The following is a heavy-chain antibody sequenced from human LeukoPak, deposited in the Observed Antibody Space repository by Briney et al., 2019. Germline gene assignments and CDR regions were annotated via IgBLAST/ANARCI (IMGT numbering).Heavy chain of an antibody. J-gene: IGHJ4*02. CDR1: GYTFTGYY. CDR3: ARGYYDGCWDY. V-gene: IGHV1-2*04. D-gene: IGHD3-22*01. CDR2: INPNSGGT. Sequence: ASVKVSCKASGYTFTGYYIHWVRQAPGQGLEWMGWINPNSGGTNYAQKFQGWVTMSRDTSISTTYMELSRLRSDDTAVYYCARGYYDGCWDYWGQGTLVTASS.